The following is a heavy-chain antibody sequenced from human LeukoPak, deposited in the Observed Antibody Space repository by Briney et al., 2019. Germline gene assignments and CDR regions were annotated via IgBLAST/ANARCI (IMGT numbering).Heavy chain of an antibody. Sequence: GGSLRLSCAASGVRFSSYGMHWVRQAPGKGLEWVALISYDGNNEYYADSVKDRFTISRDNSKNTLYLHMNSLRAEDTAVYYCAKEMTFFFCMDVWGKGTTVTVSS. CDR2: ISYDGNNE. CDR3: AKEMTFFFCMDV. J-gene: IGHJ6*03. CDR1: GVRFSSYG. V-gene: IGHV3-30*18.